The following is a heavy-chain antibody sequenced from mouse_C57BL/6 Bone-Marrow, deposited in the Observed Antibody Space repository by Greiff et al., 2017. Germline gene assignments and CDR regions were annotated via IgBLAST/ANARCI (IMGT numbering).Heavy chain of an antibody. CDR2: IDPENGDT. J-gene: IGHJ3*01. CDR1: GFNINDDY. D-gene: IGHD2-3*01. Sequence: EVQLQQSGAELVRPGASVKLSCTASGFNINDDYMHWVKQRPEQGLEWIGWIDPENGDTEYASKFQGKATITADTSSNTAYLQLSSLTSEDTAVYYCTVDGYYPFAYWGQGTLVTVSA. CDR3: TVDGYYPFAY. V-gene: IGHV14-4*01.